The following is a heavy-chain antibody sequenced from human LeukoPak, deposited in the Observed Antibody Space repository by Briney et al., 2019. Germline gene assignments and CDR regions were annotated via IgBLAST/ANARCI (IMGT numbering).Heavy chain of an antibody. V-gene: IGHV3-23*01. CDR2: ISTSGDNT. CDR3: ARKVYHRFDY. J-gene: IGHJ4*02. D-gene: IGHD2-2*01. CDR1: GFTFSTYA. Sequence: GGSLRLSCAASGFTFSTYAMSWVRQAPGKGLEWVSAISTSGDNTYYADSVRGRFTISRDNSKNTLYLQMNSLRADDTAVYYCARKVYHRFDYWGQGTLVTVSS.